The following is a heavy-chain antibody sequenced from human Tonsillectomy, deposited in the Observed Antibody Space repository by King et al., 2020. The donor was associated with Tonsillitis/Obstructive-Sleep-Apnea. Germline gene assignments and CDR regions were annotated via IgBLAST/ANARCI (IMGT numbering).Heavy chain of an antibody. CDR2: ISSSGSTK. D-gene: IGHD2-15*01. CDR1: GFTFSSYE. V-gene: IGHV3-48*03. Sequence: VQLVESGGGLVQPGGSLRLSCAASGFTFSSYEMNWVRQAPGKGLEWVSYISSSGSTKYYADYVKGRFTISRDNAKNSLYLQMNSLRAEDTAVYYCARPRGGRRYFDYWGQGTLVTVSS. CDR3: ARPRGGRRYFDY. J-gene: IGHJ4*02.